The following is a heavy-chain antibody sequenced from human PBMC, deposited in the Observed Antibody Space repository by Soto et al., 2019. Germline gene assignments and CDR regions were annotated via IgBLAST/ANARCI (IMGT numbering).Heavy chain of an antibody. J-gene: IGHJ4*02. CDR1: GYSFTSLD. D-gene: IGHD1-26*01. CDR2: MQPSSGRT. Sequence: QVQLVPSGAEVRETGASLKVSCKASGYSFTSLDINWVRQTTGQGLEWMGWMQPSSGRTGYAQNFQGSVTMTRDTSLNTAYMELSSRTSEDTALYYCARGVTAGVDYWGQGALVTVSS. CDR3: ARGVTAGVDY. V-gene: IGHV1-8*01.